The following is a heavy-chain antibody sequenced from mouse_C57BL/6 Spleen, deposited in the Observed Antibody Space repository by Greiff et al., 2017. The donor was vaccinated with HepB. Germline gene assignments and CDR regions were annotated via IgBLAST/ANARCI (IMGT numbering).Heavy chain of an antibody. V-gene: IGHV1-47*01. D-gene: IGHD2-4*01. CDR2: FHPYNDDT. Sequence: VQLQESGAELVKPGASVKMSCKASGYTFTTYPIEWMKQNHGKSLEWIGNFHPYNDDTKYNEKFKGKATLTVEKSSSTVYLELSRLTSDDSAVYYCARGNYDYDGGFAYWGQGTLVTVSA. CDR3: ARGNYDYDGGFAY. CDR1: GYTFTTYP. J-gene: IGHJ3*01.